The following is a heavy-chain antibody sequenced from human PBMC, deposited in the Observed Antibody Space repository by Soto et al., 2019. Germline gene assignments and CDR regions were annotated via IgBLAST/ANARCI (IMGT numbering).Heavy chain of an antibody. CDR1: GFTFSSYG. V-gene: IGHV3-33*01. D-gene: IGHD6-19*01. CDR2: IWYDGSNK. Sequence: LRLSCAASGFTFSSYGMHWVRQAPGKGLEWVAVIWYDGSNKYYADSVKGRFTISRDNSKNTLYLQMNSLRAEDTAVYYCARDWGGIAVAATHYWGQGTLVTVSS. CDR3: ARDWGGIAVAATHY. J-gene: IGHJ4*02.